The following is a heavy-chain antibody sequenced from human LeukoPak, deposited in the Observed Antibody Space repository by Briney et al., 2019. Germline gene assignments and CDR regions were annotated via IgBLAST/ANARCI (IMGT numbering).Heavy chain of an antibody. D-gene: IGHD3-22*01. Sequence: GGSLRLSCAASGFTFSNAWMSWVRQAPGKGLEWVGRIKSKTDGGTTDYAAPVKGRFTIARDDSKNTLYLQMNSLKTEDTAVYYCTTDSSGYYADYWGQGTLVTVSS. J-gene: IGHJ4*02. CDR2: IKSKTDGGTT. CDR3: TTDSSGYYADY. V-gene: IGHV3-15*01. CDR1: GFTFSNAW.